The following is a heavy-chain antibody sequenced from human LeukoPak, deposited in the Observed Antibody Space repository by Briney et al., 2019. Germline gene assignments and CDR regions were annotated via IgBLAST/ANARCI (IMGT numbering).Heavy chain of an antibody. CDR3: AREIIVVVPAAIRGERNWFDP. Sequence: GGSLRLSCAASGFTFSSNSMNWVRQAPGKGLEGVSYISSSSSIIYYADSVKGRFTISRDDAKNSLYLQMNSLRAEDTAVYCCAREIIVVVPAAIRGERNWFDPWGQGTLVTVSS. CDR1: GFTFSSNS. D-gene: IGHD2-2*02. CDR2: ISSSSSII. J-gene: IGHJ5*02. V-gene: IGHV3-48*01.